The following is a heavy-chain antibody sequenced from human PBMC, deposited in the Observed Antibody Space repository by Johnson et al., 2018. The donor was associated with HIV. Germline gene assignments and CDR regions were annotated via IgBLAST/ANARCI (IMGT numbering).Heavy chain of an antibody. J-gene: IGHJ3*02. CDR1: GFTVSSNY. D-gene: IGHD1-26*01. CDR3: ARDWQWDDAFDI. Sequence: VQLVESGGGVVQPGRSLRLSCAASGFTVSSNYMSWVRQAPGKGLEWVSVIYSGGSTYYADSVKGRFTISRDNSKNTLYLQMNSLRAEDTAVYYCARDWQWDDAFDIWGQGTMVTVSS. V-gene: IGHV3-53*01. CDR2: IYSGGST.